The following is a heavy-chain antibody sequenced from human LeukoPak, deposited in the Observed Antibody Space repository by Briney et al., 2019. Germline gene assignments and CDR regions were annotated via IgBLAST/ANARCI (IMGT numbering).Heavy chain of an antibody. J-gene: IGHJ4*02. CDR2: VKSKTNGGTT. CDR3: AKEPHYYGSGTFDY. D-gene: IGHD3-10*01. V-gene: IGHV3-15*01. CDR1: GFTFSNAW. Sequence: GGSLRLSCAASGFTFSNAWMSWVRQAPGKGLEWVGRVKSKTNGGTTDYAAPVKGRFTISRDDSKNTLYPQMNSLRAEDTAVYYCAKEPHYYGSGTFDYWGQGTLVTVSS.